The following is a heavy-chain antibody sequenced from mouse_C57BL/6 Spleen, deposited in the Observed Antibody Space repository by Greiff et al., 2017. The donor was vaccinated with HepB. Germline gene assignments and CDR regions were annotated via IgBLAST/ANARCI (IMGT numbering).Heavy chain of an antibody. V-gene: IGHV1-50*01. CDR1: GYTFTSYW. Sequence: QVQLQQPGAELVKPGASVKLSCKASGYTFTSYWMQWVKQRPGQGLEWIGEIDPSDSYTNYNQKFKGKATLTVDTSSSTAYMQLSSLTSEDSAVYYCARWEITTRDFDYWGQGTTLTVSS. J-gene: IGHJ2*01. CDR2: IDPSDSYT. CDR3: ARWEITTRDFDY. D-gene: IGHD1-1*01.